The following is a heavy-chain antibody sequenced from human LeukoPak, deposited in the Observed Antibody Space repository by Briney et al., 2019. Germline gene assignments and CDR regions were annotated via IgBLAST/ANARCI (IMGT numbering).Heavy chain of an antibody. CDR1: GFTFSSYA. CDR2: ISGSGGST. Sequence: GGSLRLSCAASGFTFSSYAMSWVRQAPGKGLEWVSAISGSGGSTYYADSVKGRFTISRDNSKNTLYLQMNSLRAEDTAVYYCARGRYYYDSSGLKSLDYWGQGTLVTVSS. D-gene: IGHD3-22*01. CDR3: ARGRYYYDSSGLKSLDY. J-gene: IGHJ4*02. V-gene: IGHV3-23*01.